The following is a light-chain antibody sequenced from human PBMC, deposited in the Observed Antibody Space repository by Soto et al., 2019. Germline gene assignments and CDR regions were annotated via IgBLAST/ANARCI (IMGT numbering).Light chain of an antibody. CDR3: QQYNNWWT. V-gene: IGKV3-15*01. J-gene: IGKJ1*01. Sequence: EIVMTQSPATLSVSPGERATLSCRASQSVSNNLAWYQKKPGQATRLLIYGESTRATGIPARFSGSGSGTEFTLTISSLQSEDFAFYYCQQYNNWWTFGQGTRVDIK. CDR1: QSVSNN. CDR2: GES.